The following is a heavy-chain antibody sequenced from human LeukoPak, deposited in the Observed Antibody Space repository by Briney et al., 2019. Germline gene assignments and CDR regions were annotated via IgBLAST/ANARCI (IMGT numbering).Heavy chain of an antibody. Sequence: ASVKVSCKASGYTFTSYYMHWVRQAPGQGLEWMGIINPSTNSTSYAQKFQGRVTMTRDTSTSTVYMELSSLTSEDTAVYYCARSECGGDCYADNYYYYYMDVWGKGTTVTVSS. CDR2: INPSTNST. CDR3: ARSECGGDCYADNYYYYYMDV. V-gene: IGHV1-46*01. CDR1: GYTFTSYY. J-gene: IGHJ6*03. D-gene: IGHD2-21*02.